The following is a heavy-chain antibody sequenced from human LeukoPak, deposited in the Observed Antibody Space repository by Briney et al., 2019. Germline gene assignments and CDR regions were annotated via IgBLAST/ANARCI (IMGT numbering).Heavy chain of an antibody. V-gene: IGHV3-21*01. CDR2: ISSSSSYI. Sequence: GGSLRLSCAASGFTFSSYSMNWVRQAPGKGLEWVSSISSSSSYIYYADSVKGRFTISRDNAKNPLYLQMNSLRAEDTAVYYCARDRGYCSSTSCYFGGGYFDYWGQGTLVTVSS. CDR3: ARDRGYCSSTSCYFGGGYFDY. D-gene: IGHD2-2*01. CDR1: GFTFSSYS. J-gene: IGHJ4*02.